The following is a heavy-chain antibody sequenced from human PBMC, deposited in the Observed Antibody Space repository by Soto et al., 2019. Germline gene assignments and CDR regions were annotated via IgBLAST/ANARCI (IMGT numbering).Heavy chain of an antibody. CDR2: ISWNSGSI. D-gene: IGHD5-12*01. Sequence: GGSLRLSCAASGFTFDDYAMHWVRQAPGKGLEWVSGISWNSGSIGYADSVKGRFTISRDNAKNSLYLQMNSLRAEDTALYYCAKDIYRVTSGYASNFDYWGQGTLVTVSS. CDR3: AKDIYRVTSGYASNFDY. CDR1: GFTFDDYA. V-gene: IGHV3-9*01. J-gene: IGHJ4*02.